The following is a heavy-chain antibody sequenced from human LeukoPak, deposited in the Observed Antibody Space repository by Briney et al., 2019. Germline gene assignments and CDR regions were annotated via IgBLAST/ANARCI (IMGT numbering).Heavy chain of an antibody. D-gene: IGHD5-18*01. CDR3: ARLYSYGYLDY. CDR1: GYSISSGYY. CDR2: IYHSGST. V-gene: IGHV4-38-2*01. J-gene: IGHJ4*02. Sequence: SETLSLTCAVSGYSISSGYYWGLIRQPPGKGLEWIGSIYHSGSTYYNPSLKSRVTISVDTSKNQFSLKLSSVTAADTAVYYCARLYSYGYLDYWGQGTPVTVSS.